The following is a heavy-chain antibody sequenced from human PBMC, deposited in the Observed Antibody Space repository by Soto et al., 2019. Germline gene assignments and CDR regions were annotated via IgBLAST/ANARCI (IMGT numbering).Heavy chain of an antibody. Sequence: GRSLRLSCAASEFNFSTYAMSWVRKTPGKGLEWVSAISGSGGSTHYADSVKGRFTISRDNSKNTLYLQMNSLRAEDTAIYYCAKDPYYYDSSAYSLDYWGQGALVTVSS. CDR1: EFNFSTYA. D-gene: IGHD3-22*01. CDR2: ISGSGGST. CDR3: AKDPYYYDSSAYSLDY. J-gene: IGHJ4*02. V-gene: IGHV3-23*01.